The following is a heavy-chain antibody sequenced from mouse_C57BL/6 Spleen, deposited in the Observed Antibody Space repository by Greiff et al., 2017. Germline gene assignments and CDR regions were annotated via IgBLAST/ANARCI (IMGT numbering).Heavy chain of an antibody. CDR3: ARPDGYFFFDY. D-gene: IGHD2-3*01. CDR1: GFTFSSYA. J-gene: IGHJ2*01. CDR2: ISDGGSYT. Sequence: DVKLVESGGGLVKPGGSLKLSCAASGFTFSSYAMSWVRPTPEKRLEWVATISDGGSYTYYPDNVKGRFTISRDNAKNNLYLQMSHLKSEDTAMYYCARPDGYFFFDYWGQGTTLTVSS. V-gene: IGHV5-4*03.